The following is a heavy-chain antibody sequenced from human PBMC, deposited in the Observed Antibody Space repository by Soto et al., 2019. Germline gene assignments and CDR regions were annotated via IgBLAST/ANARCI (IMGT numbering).Heavy chain of an antibody. CDR2: FYSGGKT. V-gene: IGHV3-53*04. Sequence: EVQLVESGGGLVQPGGALRRSCSASGFTVSSSYINWVRQAPGKGLEWVSTFYSGGKTYYADSVKGRFTISRHSSENTLYLQMNSQRSEDTAVYYCASAGQYCTTGTCYPASRGVWGEGTTVTVSS. J-gene: IGHJ6*04. D-gene: IGHD2-15*01. CDR3: ASAGQYCTTGTCYPASRGV. CDR1: GFTVSSSY.